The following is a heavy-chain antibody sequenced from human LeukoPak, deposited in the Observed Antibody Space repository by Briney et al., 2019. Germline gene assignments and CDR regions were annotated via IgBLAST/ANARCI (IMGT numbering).Heavy chain of an antibody. CDR3: ARGGDY. D-gene: IGHD1-26*01. CDR1: GGSFSGYY. V-gene: IGHV3-23*01. CDR2: ISGSGGST. Sequence: ETLSLTCAVYGGSFSGYYWSWIRQAPGKGLEWVSAISGSGGSTYYADSVKGRFTISRDNSKNTLYLQMNSLRAEDTAVYYCARGGDYWGQGTLVTVSS. J-gene: IGHJ4*02.